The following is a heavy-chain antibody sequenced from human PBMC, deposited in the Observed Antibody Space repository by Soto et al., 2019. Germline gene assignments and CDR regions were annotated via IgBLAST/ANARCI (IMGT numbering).Heavy chain of an antibody. D-gene: IGHD1-26*01. CDR2: IIPILGIA. CDR3: AGQGPYSGSYPFAY. CDR1: GGTFSSYT. Sequence: QVQLVHSVAEVKKPGSSVNVSCKASGGTFSSYTISWVRQAPGQGLEWMGRIIPILGIANYAQKFQGRVTITADKSTSTAYLELSSLRSEDTAVYYCAGQGPYSGSYPFAYWGQGTLVTVSS. V-gene: IGHV1-69*02. J-gene: IGHJ4*02.